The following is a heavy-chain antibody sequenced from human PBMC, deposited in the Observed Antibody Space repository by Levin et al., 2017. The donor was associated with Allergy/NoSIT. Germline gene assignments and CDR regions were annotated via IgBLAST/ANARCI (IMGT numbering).Heavy chain of an antibody. CDR1: NFAFSDYW. Sequence: TGGSLRLSCAASNFAFSDYWFSWIRQAPGKGLEWIAYISHTGSPVSYADSVKGRFTISRDNAENSLYLQMDGLRDDDTAVYFCARGAKGWELGVSADYWGQGTRVTVSS. CDR2: ISHTGSPV. J-gene: IGHJ4*02. D-gene: IGHD4-23*01. CDR3: ARGAKGWELGVSADY. V-gene: IGHV3-11*01.